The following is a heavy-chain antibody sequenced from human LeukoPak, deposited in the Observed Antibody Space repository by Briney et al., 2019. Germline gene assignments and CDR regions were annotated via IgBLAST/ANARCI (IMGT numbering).Heavy chain of an antibody. CDR3: ARQGGMVASGYYYYGMDV. D-gene: IGHD1-26*01. CDR2: IYYSGSS. Sequence: PSETLSLTCAVYGGSISGYYWSWIRQPPGKGLEWIGYIYYSGSSNYNPSLKSRVTISVDTSKNQFSLELSSVTAADTAVYYCARQGGMVASGYYYYGMDVWGQGTTVTVSS. J-gene: IGHJ6*02. V-gene: IGHV4-59*08. CDR1: GGSISGYY.